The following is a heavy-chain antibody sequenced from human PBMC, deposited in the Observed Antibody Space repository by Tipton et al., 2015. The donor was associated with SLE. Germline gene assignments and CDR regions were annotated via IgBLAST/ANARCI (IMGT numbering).Heavy chain of an antibody. CDR2: VNHSGSP. CDR1: GFTFNTYA. Sequence: LRLSCAASGFTFNTYAMSWIRQSPGKGLEWIGEVNHSGSPNYNPSLKSRVTISLDTSKNQFSLRLTSVTAADTAVYYCATGRLRGSIATAGTFFYWGQGPLVTVSS. J-gene: IGHJ4*02. D-gene: IGHD6-13*01. V-gene: IGHV4-34*01. CDR3: ATGRLRGSIATAGTFFY.